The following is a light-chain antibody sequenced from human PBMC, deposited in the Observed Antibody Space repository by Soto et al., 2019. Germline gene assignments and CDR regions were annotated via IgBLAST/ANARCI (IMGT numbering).Light chain of an antibody. J-gene: IGLJ1*01. CDR3: SSYTDTNTFV. CDR2: EVS. V-gene: IGLV2-8*01. Sequence: LTQPPSASGSPGQSVTISCTGTSSDVGGFQYVSWYQQHPGKAPKVMIYEVSQRPSGVPDRFSGSKSGNTASLTVSGLQAEDEADYYCSSYTDTNTFVFGTGTKVTVL. CDR1: SSDVGGFQY.